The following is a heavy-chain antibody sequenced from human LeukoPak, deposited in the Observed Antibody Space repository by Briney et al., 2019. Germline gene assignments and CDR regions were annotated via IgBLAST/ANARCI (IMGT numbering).Heavy chain of an antibody. CDR1: GGAFSGYY. J-gene: IGHJ4*02. Sequence: LSLTCGVSGGAFSGYYWSWIRQAPGKGLEWLSYISSTSSAIYYADSLKGRFTISRDNAKNSLYLQMDSLRAEDTAVYYCARVIGSYGDSAYWGQGTLVTVSS. CDR3: ARVIGSYGDSAY. CDR2: ISSTSSAI. V-gene: IGHV3-11*04. D-gene: IGHD3-16*01.